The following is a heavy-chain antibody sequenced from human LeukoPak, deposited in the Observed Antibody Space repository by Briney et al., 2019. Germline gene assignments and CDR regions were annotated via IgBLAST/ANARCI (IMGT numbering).Heavy chain of an antibody. D-gene: IGHD5-12*01. V-gene: IGHV3-74*01. CDR3: ARVVSGFNWFDP. CDR2: INSDGSST. Sequence: GGSLRLSCAASGFTFSSYWMHWVRQAPGKGLVWVSRINSDGSSTSYADSVEGRFTISRDNAKNTLYLQMNSLRAEDTAVYYCARVVSGFNWFDPWGQGTLVTVSS. J-gene: IGHJ5*02. CDR1: GFTFSSYW.